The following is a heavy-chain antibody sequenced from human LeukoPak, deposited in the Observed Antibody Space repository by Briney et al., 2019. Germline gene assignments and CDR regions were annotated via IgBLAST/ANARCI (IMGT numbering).Heavy chain of an antibody. Sequence: SETLSVTCVVHGGSFSGYYWSWIRQAPGKGLAWMREINHSGSTNYNPSLKTRVTISIDTSKNQFSLKLSSVTAADTAVYYCASGILRFLEWQARDYWGQGTLVTVSS. D-gene: IGHD3-3*01. CDR1: GGSFSGYY. CDR2: INHSGST. J-gene: IGHJ4*02. CDR3: ASGILRFLEWQARDY. V-gene: IGHV4-34*01.